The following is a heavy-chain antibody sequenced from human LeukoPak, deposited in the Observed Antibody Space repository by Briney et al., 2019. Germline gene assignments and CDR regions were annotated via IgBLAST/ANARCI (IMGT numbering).Heavy chain of an antibody. Sequence: GGSLRLSCAASGFTFSNYAMSWVRQAPGKGLEWVSSISASSGSTYYADSVKGRFTISRDNSKNTLYLQMNSLRAEDTAVYYCAKLRITMVRGAKSPFDYRGQGTLVTVSS. D-gene: IGHD3-10*01. CDR2: ISASSGST. V-gene: IGHV3-23*01. CDR3: AKLRITMVRGAKSPFDY. J-gene: IGHJ4*02. CDR1: GFTFSNYA.